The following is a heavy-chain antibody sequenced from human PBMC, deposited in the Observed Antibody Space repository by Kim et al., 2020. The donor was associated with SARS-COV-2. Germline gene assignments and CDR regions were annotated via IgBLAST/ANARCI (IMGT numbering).Heavy chain of an antibody. D-gene: IGHD3-16*02. Sequence: ATEYAPSVKGRFTISRDDRKNTAYLQMSSRKTEDTAVYYCARHGLSGSDYWGQGTLVTVSS. CDR2: AT. J-gene: IGHJ4*02. V-gene: IGHV3-73*01. CDR3: ARHGLSGSDY.